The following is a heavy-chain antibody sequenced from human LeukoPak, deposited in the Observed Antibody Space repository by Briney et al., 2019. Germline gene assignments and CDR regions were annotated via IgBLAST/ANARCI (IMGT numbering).Heavy chain of an antibody. CDR3: ARKYDILTGQSNWFDP. V-gene: IGHV1-2*02. CDR2: INPNSGGT. CDR1: GFTFTGYY. J-gene: IGHJ5*02. Sequence: PGGSLRLSCVASGFTFTGYYLHWVRQAPGQGLEWMGWINPNSGGTKYPQKFQGRVTMTRDTSISTAYLEVSRLRSDDTAVYYCARKYDILTGQSNWFDPWGQGTLVTVSP. D-gene: IGHD3-9*01.